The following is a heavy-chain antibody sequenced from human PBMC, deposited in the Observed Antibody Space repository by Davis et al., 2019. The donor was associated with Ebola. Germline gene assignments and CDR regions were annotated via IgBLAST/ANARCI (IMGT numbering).Heavy chain of an antibody. V-gene: IGHV1-69*13. CDR1: GGTFSSYA. D-gene: IGHD6-6*01. J-gene: IGHJ5*02. CDR2: IIPIFGTA. CDR3: ARAVHGPYSSSDNWFDT. Sequence: AASVKVSCKASGGTFSSYAISWVRQAPGQGLEWMGGIIPIFGTANYAQKFQGRVTITADESTSTAYMELSSLRSEDTAVYYCARAVHGPYSSSDNWFDTWGQGTLVTVSS.